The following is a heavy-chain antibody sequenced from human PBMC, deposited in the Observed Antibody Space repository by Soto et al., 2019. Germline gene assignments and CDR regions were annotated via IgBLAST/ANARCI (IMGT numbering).Heavy chain of an antibody. CDR3: AKFYYYGSGSPIGY. CDR1: GLTFSSYA. D-gene: IGHD3-10*01. Sequence: PGGSLKLSSAASGLTFSSYAMSGVRQATGKGLEWASAISGSGGSTYYADSVKGRFTISRDNSKNTLYLQMNSLRAEDTAVYYCAKFYYYGSGSPIGYWGQGTLFT. J-gene: IGHJ4*02. V-gene: IGHV3-23*01. CDR2: ISGSGGST.